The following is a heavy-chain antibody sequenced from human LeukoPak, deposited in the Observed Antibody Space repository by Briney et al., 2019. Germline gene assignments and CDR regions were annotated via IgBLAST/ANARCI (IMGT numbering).Heavy chain of an antibody. CDR1: GGSISSYY. CDR2: IYYSGST. D-gene: IGHD2-15*01. CDR3: AREGYCSGGSCYSSYFDY. Sequence: SETLSLTCTVSGGSISSYYWSWIRQPPGKGLEWIGYIYYSGSTNYNPSLKSRVTISVDTSKNQFSLELSSVTAADTAVYYCAREGYCSGGSCYSSYFDYWGQGTLVTVSS. J-gene: IGHJ4*02. V-gene: IGHV4-59*01.